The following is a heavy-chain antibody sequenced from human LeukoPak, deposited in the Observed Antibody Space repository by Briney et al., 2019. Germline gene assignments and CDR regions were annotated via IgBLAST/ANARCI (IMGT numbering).Heavy chain of an antibody. CDR2: FSGSGGNT. J-gene: IGHJ4*02. D-gene: IGHD1-26*01. Sequence: GGSLRLSCAASGFTFSSYAMSWVRQAPGKGLEWVSAFSGSGGNTYYADSVKGRFTISRDNSKNTLYPQMNTLRAEDTAVYYCARDGRFPPEVLPRYFDYWGQGTLVTVSS. V-gene: IGHV3-23*01. CDR3: ARDGRFPPEVLPRYFDY. CDR1: GFTFSSYA.